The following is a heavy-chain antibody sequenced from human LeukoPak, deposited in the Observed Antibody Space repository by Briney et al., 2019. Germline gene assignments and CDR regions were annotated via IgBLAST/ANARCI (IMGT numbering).Heavy chain of an antibody. Sequence: GGSPRLSCAASGFTFSNAWMSWVRQAPGQGLEWIGRIKSKTDGGTPDYAAPVKGRFTISRDDPKNTLNLQMNSLKTEDTAVSYCTTDRQYDILTGYYSTDYWGQGTLVTVSS. CDR1: GFTFSNAW. CDR2: IKSKTDGGTP. D-gene: IGHD3-9*01. CDR3: TTDRQYDILTGYYSTDY. V-gene: IGHV3-15*01. J-gene: IGHJ4*02.